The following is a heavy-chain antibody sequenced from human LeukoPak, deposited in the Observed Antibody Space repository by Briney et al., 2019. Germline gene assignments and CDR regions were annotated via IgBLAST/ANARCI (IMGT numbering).Heavy chain of an antibody. V-gene: IGHV3-7*01. CDR3: AKRVGTKSSPFDY. CDR1: GFTFSSYW. Sequence: GGSLRLSCTASGFTFSSYWMSWVRQAPGKGLEWVANIKQDESEKYYVDSVKGRFSISRDNAKNSLYLQMNSLRAEDTAVYYCAKRVGTKSSPFDYWGQGTLVTVSS. J-gene: IGHJ4*02. CDR2: IKQDESEK. D-gene: IGHD1-26*01.